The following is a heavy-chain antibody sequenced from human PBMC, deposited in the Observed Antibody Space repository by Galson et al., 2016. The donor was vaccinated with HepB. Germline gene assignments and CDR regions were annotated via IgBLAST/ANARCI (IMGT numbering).Heavy chain of an antibody. D-gene: IGHD6-6*01. CDR3: ARLRYSSASGIDF. V-gene: IGHV5-51*01. CDR1: GYDFTSNW. J-gene: IGHJ2*01. CDR2: IFPGDSDT. Sequence: QSGAEVKKPGESLKISCKGSGYDFTSNWIGWVRQMPGKGLEWMGIIFPGDSDTPYSPSLRGQVTVSADNSITTAYLHWTSLKASDTAMYYCARLRYSSASGIDFWGRGTLVTVSS.